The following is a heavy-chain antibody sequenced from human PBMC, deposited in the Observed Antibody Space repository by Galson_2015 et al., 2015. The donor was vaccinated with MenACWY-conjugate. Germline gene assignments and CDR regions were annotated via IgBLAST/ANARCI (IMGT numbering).Heavy chain of an antibody. CDR3: ARGIVVVPAATNYYYYYGMDV. D-gene: IGHD2-2*01. CDR1: GYTFTSYY. CDR2: INPSGGST. Sequence: SVKVSCKASGYTFTSYYMHWVRQAPGQGLEWMGIINPSGGSTSYAQKFQGRVTMTRDTSTSTVYMELSSLRSEDTAVYYCARGIVVVPAATNYYYYYGMDVWGQGTTVTVSS. V-gene: IGHV1-46*01. J-gene: IGHJ6*02.